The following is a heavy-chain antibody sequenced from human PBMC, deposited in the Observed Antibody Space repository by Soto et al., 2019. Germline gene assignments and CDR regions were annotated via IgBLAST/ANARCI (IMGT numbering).Heavy chain of an antibody. CDR3: ARDRSRSAFDL. V-gene: IGHV3-53*01. Sequence: GGSLRLSCAASGFTVSVNYMSWVRQAPGKGLEWVSVIYSDGSTHYADSVKGRFTISRDNSKNTLYLQMNSLRAEDTAVYYCARDRSRSAFDLWGQGTMVTVSS. J-gene: IGHJ3*01. CDR1: GFTVSVNY. CDR2: IYSDGST.